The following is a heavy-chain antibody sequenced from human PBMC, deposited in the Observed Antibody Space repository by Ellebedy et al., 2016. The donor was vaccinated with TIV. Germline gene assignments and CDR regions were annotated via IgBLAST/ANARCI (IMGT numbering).Heavy chain of an antibody. CDR1: GGSFSGYY. Sequence: SETLSLXXAVYGGSFSGYYWSWIRQPPGKGLEWIGEINHSGSTNYNPSLKSRVTISVDTSKNQFSLKLSSVTAADTAVYYCARGLRYYYDSGSHFDYWGQGTLVTVSS. D-gene: IGHD3-10*01. CDR2: INHSGST. V-gene: IGHV4-34*01. CDR3: ARGLRYYYDSGSHFDY. J-gene: IGHJ4*02.